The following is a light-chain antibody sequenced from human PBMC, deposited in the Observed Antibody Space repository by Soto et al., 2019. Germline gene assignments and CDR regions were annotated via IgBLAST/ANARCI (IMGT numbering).Light chain of an antibody. CDR3: QQRSNWIT. V-gene: IGKV3D-20*02. CDR2: DAS. Sequence: EILLTQSPGTLSLSPGERATLSCRASQSVTSRYLAWYQQKPGQAPRLLIYDASYRATGIPARFSGSGSGTDFTLTISSLEPEDFAVYYCQQRSNWITFGQGTRLEIK. CDR1: QSVTSRY. J-gene: IGKJ5*01.